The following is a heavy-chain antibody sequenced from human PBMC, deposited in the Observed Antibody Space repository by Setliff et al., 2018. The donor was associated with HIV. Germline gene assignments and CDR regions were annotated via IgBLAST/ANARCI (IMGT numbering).Heavy chain of an antibody. CDR1: RSTFNSHT. D-gene: IGHD3-3*01. V-gene: IGHV1-69*02. CDR3: VRGVQSPPHYSYYYMDV. Sequence: SVKVSCKASRSTFNSHTINWARQAPGQGLDWMGRIIPILGVANYAQRFQGKVTITADKSTSTAYMELTSLRFDDTAMYYCVRGVQSPPHYSYYYMDVWGEGTMVTVSS. CDR2: IIPILGVA. J-gene: IGHJ6*03.